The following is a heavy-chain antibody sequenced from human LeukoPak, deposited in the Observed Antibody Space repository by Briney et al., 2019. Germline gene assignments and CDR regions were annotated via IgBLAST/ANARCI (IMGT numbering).Heavy chain of an antibody. V-gene: IGHV4-39*07. J-gene: IGHJ3*02. CDR1: GGSISSSSYY. CDR2: IYYSGKT. CDR3: AREGYYDTSASGAFDI. Sequence: SETLSLTCTVSGGSISSSSYYWGWIRQPPGKGLEWIGSIYYSGKTYYNPSLKSRVTISVDTSKNQFSLKVNSVTAADTAVYYCAREGYYDTSASGAFDIWGQGTMVTVSS. D-gene: IGHD3-22*01.